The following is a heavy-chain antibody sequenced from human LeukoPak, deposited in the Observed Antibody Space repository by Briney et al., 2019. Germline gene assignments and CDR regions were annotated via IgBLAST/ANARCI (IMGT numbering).Heavy chain of an antibody. CDR1: GGSISSSSYY. J-gene: IGHJ3*02. Sequence: SETLSLTSTVSGGSISSSSYYSGWIRQPPGKGLEWIGSIYYSGSTYYNPSLKSRVTISVDTSKNQFSLKLSSVTAADTAVYYCARRPAAFDIWGQGTMVTVSS. CDR2: IYYSGST. CDR3: ARRPAAFDI. V-gene: IGHV4-39*01.